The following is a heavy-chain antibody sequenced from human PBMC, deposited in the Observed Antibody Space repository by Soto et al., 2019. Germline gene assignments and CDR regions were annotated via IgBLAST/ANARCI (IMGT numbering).Heavy chain of an antibody. CDR2: IYAGGTT. CDR3: ARSLHSESMYLSRAAY. J-gene: IGHJ4*02. Sequence: EVHVVESGGGLVQPGGSLRLSCAGSGFTVSRNYMTWLRQTPGKGLEWVSVIYAGGTTYYADSVKGGFMISRDISRNTLSLQMDNLRVEDTAVYYCARSLHSESMYLSRAAYWGQGIVVAVSS. V-gene: IGHV3-66*01. D-gene: IGHD2-2*01. CDR1: GFTVSRNY.